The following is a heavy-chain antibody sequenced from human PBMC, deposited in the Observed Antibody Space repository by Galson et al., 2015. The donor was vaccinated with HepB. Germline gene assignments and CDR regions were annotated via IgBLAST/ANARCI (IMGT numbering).Heavy chain of an antibody. CDR2: ISGSGGST. V-gene: IGHV3-23*01. CDR1: GFTFSSYA. J-gene: IGHJ4*02. CDR3: AKYGSPAPIVVGHFDY. Sequence: SLRLSCAASGFTFSSYAMSWVRQAPGKGLEWVSAISGSGGSTYYADSVKGRFTISRDNSKNTLYLQMNSLRAEDTAVYYCAKYGSPAPIVVGHFDYWGQGTLVTVSS. D-gene: IGHD2-15*01.